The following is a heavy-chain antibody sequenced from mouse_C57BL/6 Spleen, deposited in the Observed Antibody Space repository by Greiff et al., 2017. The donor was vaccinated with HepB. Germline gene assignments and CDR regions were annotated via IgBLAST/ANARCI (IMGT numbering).Heavy chain of an antibody. CDR1: GYTFTSYW. CDR2: IYPSDSET. V-gene: IGHV1-61*01. D-gene: IGHD1-1*01. J-gene: IGHJ2*01. Sequence: QVQLQQPGAELVRPGSSVKLSCKASGYTFTSYWMDWVKQRPGQGLEWIGNIYPSDSETHYNQKFKDKATLTVDKSSSTAYMQLSSLTSEDSAVYYRARGVITTVVATNYFDYWGQGTTLTVSS. CDR3: ARGVITTVVATNYFDY.